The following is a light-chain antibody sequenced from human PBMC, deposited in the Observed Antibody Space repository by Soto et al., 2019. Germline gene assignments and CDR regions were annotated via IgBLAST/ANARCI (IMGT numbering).Light chain of an antibody. CDR1: QTISSW. CDR2: DAS. V-gene: IGKV1-5*01. Sequence: DIQLTHTPSTLSGSVGDRVTITCRASQTISSWLAWYQQKPGKTPKLLIYDASSLESGVPSRFSGSGSGTEFTLTISSLQPDDFATYYCQQYNSYPWTFGQGTKVDIK. CDR3: QQYNSYPWT. J-gene: IGKJ1*01.